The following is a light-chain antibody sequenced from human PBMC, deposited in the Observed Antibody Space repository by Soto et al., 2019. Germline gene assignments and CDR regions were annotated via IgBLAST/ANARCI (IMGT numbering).Light chain of an antibody. CDR2: ATS. J-gene: IGKJ3*01. CDR3: QQTHSLPLS. V-gene: IGKV1-12*01. Sequence: IQMTQSPSSVSASVGDRVTMTCRASQGVGGWLAWYQQKPGKVPKLLIYATSSLHGGVPSRFSGRGFGTHSTLSISSLQPEDFATHYYQQTHSLPLSFGPGTKVDIK. CDR1: QGVGGW.